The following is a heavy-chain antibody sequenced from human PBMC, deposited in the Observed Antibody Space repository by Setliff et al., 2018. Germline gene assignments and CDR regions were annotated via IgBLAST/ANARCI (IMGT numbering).Heavy chain of an antibody. CDR1: GGSFTNYA. CDR2: IIPLYRST. D-gene: IGHD3-22*01. V-gene: IGHV1-69*13. J-gene: IGHJ5*02. CDR3: ARDGLYDSYDSSGYYGNWLDP. Sequence: SVKVSCKASGGSFTNYAVSWVRQAPGQGPEWMGGIIPLYRSTNYAQKFQGRVTFTADESTSTAYMELSSLRSADTAVYYCARDGLYDSYDSSGYYGNWLDPWGQGTPVTVSS.